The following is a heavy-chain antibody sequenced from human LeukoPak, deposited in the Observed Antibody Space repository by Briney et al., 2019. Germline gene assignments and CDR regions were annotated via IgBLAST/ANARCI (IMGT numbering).Heavy chain of an antibody. CDR3: ARDLAPNDYGGNGFDY. J-gene: IGHJ4*02. CDR1: GYTFTSYG. V-gene: IGHV1-18*01. Sequence: ASVKVSCKASGYTFTSYGISWVRQAPGQGPEWMGWISAYNGNTNYAQKLQGRVTMTTDTSTSTAYMELRSLRSDDTAVYYCARDLAPNDYGGNGFDYWGQGTLVTVSS. D-gene: IGHD4-23*01. CDR2: ISAYNGNT.